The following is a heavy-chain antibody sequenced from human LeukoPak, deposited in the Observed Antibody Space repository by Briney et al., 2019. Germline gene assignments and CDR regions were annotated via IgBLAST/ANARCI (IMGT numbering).Heavy chain of an antibody. D-gene: IGHD1-26*01. CDR1: GFTFDDYA. CDR2: ISWNSGSI. CDR3: AKDIRAGFSGVVGASVFDY. Sequence: PGRSLRLSCAASGFTFDDYAMHWVRQAPGKGLEWVSGISWNSGSIGYADSVKGRFTISRDNAKNSLYLQMNSLRAEDTALYYCAKDIRAGFSGVVGASVFDYWGQGTLVTVSS. J-gene: IGHJ4*02. V-gene: IGHV3-9*01.